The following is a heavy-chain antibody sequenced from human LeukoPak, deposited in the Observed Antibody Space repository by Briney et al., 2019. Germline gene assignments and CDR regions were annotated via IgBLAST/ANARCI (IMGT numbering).Heavy chain of an antibody. CDR1: GFTFSSYW. Sequence: GGSLRLSCAASGFTFSSYWMYWVRQVPGKGLVWVSRINSDGSSTSYADSVKGRFTISRDNAKNTLYLQMNSLRADDTAVYYCARWGGGMDVWGQGTTVTVAS. CDR3: ARWGGGMDV. D-gene: IGHD3-10*01. CDR2: INSDGSST. J-gene: IGHJ6*02. V-gene: IGHV3-74*01.